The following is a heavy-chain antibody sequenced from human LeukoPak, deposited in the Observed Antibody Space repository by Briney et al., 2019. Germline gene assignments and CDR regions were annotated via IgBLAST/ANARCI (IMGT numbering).Heavy chain of an antibody. CDR1: GFTFSGYE. Sequence: GGSLRLSCAASGFTFSGYEMNWVRQAPGKGLEWVSCISTSGNTVYYADSLKGRFTVSRDNARNSLYLQVNSLRAEDTAVYYCARDGPGYSFDYWGQGTLVTASS. CDR3: ARDGPGYSFDY. V-gene: IGHV3-48*03. D-gene: IGHD5-18*01. CDR2: ISTSGNTV. J-gene: IGHJ4*02.